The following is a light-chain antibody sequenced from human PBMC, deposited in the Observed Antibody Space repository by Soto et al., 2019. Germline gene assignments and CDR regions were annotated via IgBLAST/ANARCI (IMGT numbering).Light chain of an antibody. CDR3: QQASSFPLT. CDR1: QDIGRW. V-gene: IGKV1-12*01. CDR2: AAT. J-gene: IGKJ1*01. Sequence: DIQMTQSPSSVSASVGDRVTITCRASQDIGRWLAWYQQKPGTAPNLLIFAATSLQSGVPSRFSGSGSGTDFTLTISSLQPEDFAGYFCQQASSFPLTFGQGTQVEIK.